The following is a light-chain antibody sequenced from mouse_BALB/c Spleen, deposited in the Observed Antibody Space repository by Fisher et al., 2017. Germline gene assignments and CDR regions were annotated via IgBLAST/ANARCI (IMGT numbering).Light chain of an antibody. V-gene: IGKV4-59*01. CDR2: DTS. CDR3: QQWSSYPRT. CDR1: SSVSY. Sequence: IVMTQSTAIMSASPGEKVTMTCSASSSVSYMHWYQQKSSTSPKLWIYDTSKLASGVPVRFSGSGSGTSYSLTISRMEAEDAATYYCQQWSSYPRTFGGGTKLEIK. J-gene: IGKJ1*01.